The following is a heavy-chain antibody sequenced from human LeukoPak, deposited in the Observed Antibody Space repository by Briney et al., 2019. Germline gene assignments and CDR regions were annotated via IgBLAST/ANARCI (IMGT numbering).Heavy chain of an antibody. D-gene: IGHD3-10*01. CDR2: INPSSGDT. Sequence: ASVRVSCKATGYIFTGYYMHWVRQAPGQGLEWMGWINPSSGDTRFAEKFQGRVTMTGDTSIRTAYMDLSRLTSDDTAIYYCAREDALRGVLHSWGQGTLVLVSS. V-gene: IGHV1-2*02. CDR3: AREDALRGVLHS. J-gene: IGHJ4*02. CDR1: GYIFTGYY.